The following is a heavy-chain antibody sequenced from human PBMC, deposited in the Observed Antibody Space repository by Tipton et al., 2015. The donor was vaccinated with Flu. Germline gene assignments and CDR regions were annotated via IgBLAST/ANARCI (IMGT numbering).Heavy chain of an antibody. CDR1: GGSFSSYY. CDR3: ARQTIAAGTTTMWEGGWFDP. J-gene: IGHJ5*02. V-gene: IGHV4-59*08. Sequence: TLSLTCAVYGGSFSSYYWSWIRQPPGKGLEWIGYISYSGNANYNPSLKSRVTISVDTSKNQFSLKLSSVTAADTAVYFCARQTIAAGTTTMWEGGWFDPWGQGTLVTVSS. CDR2: ISYSGNA. D-gene: IGHD6-13*01.